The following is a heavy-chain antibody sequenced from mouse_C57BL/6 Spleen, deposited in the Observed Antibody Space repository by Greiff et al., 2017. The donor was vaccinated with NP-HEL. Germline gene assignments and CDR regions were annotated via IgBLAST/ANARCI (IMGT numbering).Heavy chain of an antibody. CDR3: TTFGQPDY. Sequence: VQLQQSGAELVRPGASVKLSCTASGFNIKDDYMHWVKQRPEQGLEWIGWIDPENGDTEYAPKFQGKATITADTSSNTAYLQPSSLTSEDTAVYYCTTFGQPDYGGKGTSVTVSS. V-gene: IGHV14-4*01. D-gene: IGHD6-1*01. CDR1: GFNIKDDY. CDR2: IDPENGDT. J-gene: IGHJ4*01.